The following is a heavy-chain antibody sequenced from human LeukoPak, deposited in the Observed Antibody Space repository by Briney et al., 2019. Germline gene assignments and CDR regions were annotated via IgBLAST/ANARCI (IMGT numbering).Heavy chain of an antibody. CDR2: IYYSGST. Sequence: NPSETLSLTCTVSGGSISSSSYYWGWIRQPPGKGLEWIGSIYYSGSTYYNPSLKSRVTISVDTSKNQFSLKLSSVTAADTAVYYCARRSPHDLYRYHFDYWGQGTLVTVSS. D-gene: IGHD3-16*01. V-gene: IGHV4-39*01. J-gene: IGHJ4*02. CDR1: GGSISSSSYY. CDR3: ARRSPHDLYRYHFDY.